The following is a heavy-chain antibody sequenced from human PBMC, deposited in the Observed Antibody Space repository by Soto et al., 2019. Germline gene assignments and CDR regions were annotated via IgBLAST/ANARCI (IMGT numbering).Heavy chain of an antibody. V-gene: IGHV5-10-1*03. CDR2: IDPSDSYT. Sequence: EVQLVQSGAEVKKPGESLRISCKGSGYSFTSYWISWVRQMPGKGLEWMGRIDPSDSYTNYSQSFQGYVTISADKSISTAYLQWSSQKDSDTAMYYCARLLNSYGYSNAFDIWGQGTMVTVSS. CDR1: GYSFTSYW. CDR3: ARLLNSYGYSNAFDI. D-gene: IGHD5-18*01. J-gene: IGHJ3*02.